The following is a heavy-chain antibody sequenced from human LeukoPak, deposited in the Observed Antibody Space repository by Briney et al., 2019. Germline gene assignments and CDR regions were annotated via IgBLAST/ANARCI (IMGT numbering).Heavy chain of an antibody. CDR1: GGSISSYY. CDR3: ARVQVNWFDP. J-gene: IGHJ5*02. CDR2: IYYSGST. Sequence: SETLSLTCTVSGGSISSYYWSWIRQPPGKGLEWIGYIYYSGSTNYNPSLKSRVTISVDTSKNQFSLKLSSVTATDTAVYYCARVQVNWFDPWGQGTLVTVSS. V-gene: IGHV4-59*01.